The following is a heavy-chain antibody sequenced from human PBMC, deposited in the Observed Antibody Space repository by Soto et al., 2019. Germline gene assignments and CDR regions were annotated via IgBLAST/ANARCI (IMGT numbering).Heavy chain of an antibody. Sequence: GESLKISCAASGFTFSSYSMNWVRQAPGKGLEWVSYISSSSSTIYYADSVKGRFTISRDNAKNSLYLQMNSLRDEDTAVYYCARGLLAHIVVVTAPTPFDYWGQGTLVTVSS. D-gene: IGHD2-21*02. CDR2: ISSSSSTI. V-gene: IGHV3-48*02. CDR1: GFTFSSYS. J-gene: IGHJ4*02. CDR3: ARGLLAHIVVVTAPTPFDY.